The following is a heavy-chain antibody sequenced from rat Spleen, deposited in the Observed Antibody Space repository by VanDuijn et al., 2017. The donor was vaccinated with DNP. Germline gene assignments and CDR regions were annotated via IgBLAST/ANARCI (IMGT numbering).Heavy chain of an antibody. J-gene: IGHJ4*01. CDR3: ACYYYSGDEDAMDA. CDR1: GFTFSTAW. CDR2: IKAKSNNYAT. V-gene: IGHV6-6*01. Sequence: EVQVLESGGGLVQPGNSLKLSCATSGFTFSTAWMYWYRQFPEKRLEWVTRIKAKSNNYATDYTESVKGRFTISRDDSKSSIYLQMNNLKEEDTASYYGACYYYSGDEDAMDAWGQGTSVTVSS. D-gene: IGHD1-1*01.